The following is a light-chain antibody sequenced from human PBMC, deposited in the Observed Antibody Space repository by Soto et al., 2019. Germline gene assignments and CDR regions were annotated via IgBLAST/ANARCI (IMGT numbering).Light chain of an antibody. V-gene: IGKV3-11*01. J-gene: IGKJ1*01. CDR1: QSISSN. CDR2: RTS. Sequence: EIVMTQSPATLSVSTGERATLSCMASQSISSNLAWYQQKPGQAPRLLMFRTSSRATGIPARFSGSGSGTDFTLTVSSLEPEDFVVYYCQQRSDWPWTFGQGTKVDIK. CDR3: QQRSDWPWT.